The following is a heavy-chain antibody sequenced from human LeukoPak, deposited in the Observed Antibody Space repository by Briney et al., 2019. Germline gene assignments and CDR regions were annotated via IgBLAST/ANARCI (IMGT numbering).Heavy chain of an antibody. CDR3: ARDLLGPYTRTWPYDYHGMDV. CDR1: GGTFSNYS. J-gene: IGHJ6*04. D-gene: IGHD6-13*01. CDR2: IIPIFGTS. Sequence: SVKLSCTLSGGTFSNYSISWVRQAPGQGLEWVGGIIPIFGTSNYAQKFHGRVTIIADTSTNTAYMELISLRSEDTAVYYCARDLLGPYTRTWPYDYHGMDVWGKGTTVTVSS. V-gene: IGHV1-69*06.